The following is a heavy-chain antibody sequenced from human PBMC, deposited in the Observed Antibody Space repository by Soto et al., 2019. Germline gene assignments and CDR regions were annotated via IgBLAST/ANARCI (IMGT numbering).Heavy chain of an antibody. J-gene: IGHJ4*02. CDR3: AKDPTPHGSY. D-gene: IGHD4-17*01. CDR2: ISGSGGST. CDR1: GFTFSSYA. V-gene: IGHV3-23*01. Sequence: EVQLLESGGGLVQPGGSPRLSCAASGFTFSSYAMSWVRQAPGKGLEWVSAISGSGGSTYYADSVKGRFTISRDNSKNPLYLQMNRLRAEDTGVYYWAKDPTPHGSYWGQGTLVTVSS.